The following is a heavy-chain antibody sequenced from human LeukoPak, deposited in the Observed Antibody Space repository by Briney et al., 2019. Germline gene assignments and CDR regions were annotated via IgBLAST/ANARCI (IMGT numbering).Heavy chain of an antibody. CDR1: GYTFTSYY. D-gene: IGHD3-3*01. CDR3: ARDDLTNDFWSGYGLSDY. CDR2: INPSGGST. V-gene: IGHV1-46*01. J-gene: IGHJ4*02. Sequence: ASVKVSCKASGYTFTSYYMHWVRQASGQGLEWMGIINPSGGSTSYAQKFQGRVTMTRDTSTSTVYMELSSLRSEDTAVYYCARDDLTNDFWSGYGLSDYWGQGTLVTVSS.